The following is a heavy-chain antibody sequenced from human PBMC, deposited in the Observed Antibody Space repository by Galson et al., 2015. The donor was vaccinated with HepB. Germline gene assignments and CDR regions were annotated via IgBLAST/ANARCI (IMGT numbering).Heavy chain of an antibody. CDR2: ISYDGSNK. D-gene: IGHD5-18*01. J-gene: IGHJ4*02. V-gene: IGHV3-30*03. CDR1: GFTFSSYG. Sequence: SLRLSCAASGFTFSSYGMHWVRQAPGKGLEWVAVISYDGSNKYYADSVKGRFTISRDNSKNTLYLQMNSLRAEDTAVYYCASLYNYGPFDYWGQGTLVTVSS. CDR3: ASLYNYGPFDY.